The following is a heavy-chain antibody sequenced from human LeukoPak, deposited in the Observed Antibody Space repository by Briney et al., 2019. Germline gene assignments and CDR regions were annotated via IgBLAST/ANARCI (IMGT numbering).Heavy chain of an antibody. V-gene: IGHV1-18*04. CDR2: ISGNNDNP. Sequence: ASVKVSCKASGYTFGNYYMHWVRQAPGQGLEWMGWISGNNDNPNYGQKFQGRFTVTTDSSTNTAYMELRNLRLDDTAVYYCARDGTSTDDYWGQGTLVTVSS. CDR1: GYTFGNYY. D-gene: IGHD2-2*01. J-gene: IGHJ4*02. CDR3: ARDGTSTDDY.